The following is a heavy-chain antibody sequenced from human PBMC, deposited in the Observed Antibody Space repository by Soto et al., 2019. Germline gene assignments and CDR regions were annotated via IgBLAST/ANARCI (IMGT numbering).Heavy chain of an antibody. CDR1: GYTFTSYY. Sequence: ASVKVSCKASGYTFTSYYMHWVRQAPGQGLEWKGIINPSGGGTSYAQMFQGRVTVTRDTSTTTVYMELTRLRSDDTALYYCAGDPDSHYNDSHASSYPWGQGTLVTVSS. CDR2: INPSGGGT. D-gene: IGHD3-22*01. J-gene: IGHJ5*02. CDR3: AGDPDSHYNDSHASSYP. V-gene: IGHV1-46*01.